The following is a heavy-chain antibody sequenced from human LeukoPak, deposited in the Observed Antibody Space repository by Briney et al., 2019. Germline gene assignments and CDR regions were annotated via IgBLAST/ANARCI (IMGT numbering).Heavy chain of an antibody. J-gene: IGHJ6*02. CDR2: IYSGGST. D-gene: IGHD3-9*01. V-gene: IGHV3-53*01. Sequence: PGGSLRLSCAASGFTVSSNYMSWVRQAPGKGLEWVSVIYSGGSTYYADSVKGRFTISRDNSKNTLYLQMNSLRAEGTAVYYCARGGTILTGWAPYYYYGMDVWGQGTTVTVSS. CDR3: ARGGTILTGWAPYYYYGMDV. CDR1: GFTVSSNY.